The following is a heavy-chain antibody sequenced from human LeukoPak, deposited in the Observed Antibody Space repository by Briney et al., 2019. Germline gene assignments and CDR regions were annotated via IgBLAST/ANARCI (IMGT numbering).Heavy chain of an antibody. CDR1: GFNFISYE. CDR3: SRHDDGAGTYYFSYYMDV. J-gene: IGHJ6*03. CDR2: ISSSGTI. Sequence: GGSLRLSCAASGFNFISYEMNWVRQAPGKGLEWISYISSSGTIYYAESVKGRFTISRDDGKSELYLQMNSLRAEDTATYFCSRHDDGAGTYYFSYYMDVWGRGTTVTVSS. V-gene: IGHV3-48*03. D-gene: IGHD3-10*01.